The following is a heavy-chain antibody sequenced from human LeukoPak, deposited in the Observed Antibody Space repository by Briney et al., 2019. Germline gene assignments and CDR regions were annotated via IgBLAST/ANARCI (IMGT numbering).Heavy chain of an antibody. CDR3: ARAGDSSGYSDY. CDR1: GDSFSGDYY. V-gene: IGHV4-30-4*01. CDR2: IYYSGST. D-gene: IGHD3-22*01. Sequence: PSQTLSLTCTVSGDSFSGDYYWSWIRQPPGKGLEWIGYIYYSGSTYYNPSLKSRVTISLDTSKNQFSLKLSSVTAADTAVYYCARAGDSSGYSDYWGQGTLVTVSS. J-gene: IGHJ4*02.